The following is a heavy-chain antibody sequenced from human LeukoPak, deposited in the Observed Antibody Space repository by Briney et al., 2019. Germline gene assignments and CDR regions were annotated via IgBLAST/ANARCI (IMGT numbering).Heavy chain of an antibody. V-gene: IGHV3-30*18. CDR1: GFTFSSYA. CDR2: ISYDGSNK. CDR3: AKDHDYDFWSGYYTGISY. D-gene: IGHD3-3*01. Sequence: GGSLRLSCAASGFTFSSYAMNWVRQAPGKGLEWVAVISYDGSNKYYADSVKGRFTISRDNSKNTLYLQMNSLRAEDTAVYYCAKDHDYDFWSGYYTGISYWGQGTLVTVSS. J-gene: IGHJ4*02.